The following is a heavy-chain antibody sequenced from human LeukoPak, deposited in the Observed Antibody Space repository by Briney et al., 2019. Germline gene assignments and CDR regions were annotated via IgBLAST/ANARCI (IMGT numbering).Heavy chain of an antibody. CDR3: AKRDVQWLVGFDR. CDR1: SGSFSDYN. V-gene: IGHV4-34*01. D-gene: IGHD6-19*01. CDR2: ITHSGST. Sequence: PSETLSLTCAIYSGSFSDYNWNWIRQPPGKGLEWIGEITHSGSTDYNPSLKSRVTISVDTSKNQFSLKLTSMTAADTAMYYCAKRDVQWLVGFDRWGQGTLVTVSS. J-gene: IGHJ4*02.